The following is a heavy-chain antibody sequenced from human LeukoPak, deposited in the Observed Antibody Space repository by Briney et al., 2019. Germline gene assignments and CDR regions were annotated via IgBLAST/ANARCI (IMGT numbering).Heavy chain of an antibody. CDR2: IYRGDSET. V-gene: IGHV5-51*01. CDR1: GSTFRTYW. Sequence: GASLQISCETSGSTFRTYWIWFGRPLPGKVVGCMGLIYRGDSETQYTPSFQGQVTFSVDKSTNSAFLQWSSLKAADTAMYYCVRLTGHEFEHWGQGAPVTVSS. CDR3: VRLTGHEFEH. J-gene: IGHJ4*02. D-gene: IGHD1/OR15-1a*01.